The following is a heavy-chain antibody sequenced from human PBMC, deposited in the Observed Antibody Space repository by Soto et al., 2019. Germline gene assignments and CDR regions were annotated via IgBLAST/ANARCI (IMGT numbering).Heavy chain of an antibody. CDR1: TSYW. CDR3: ARTSAAGKYSYGMDV. V-gene: IGHV5-51*01. J-gene: IGHJ6*02. D-gene: IGHD6-13*01. CDR2: IYPGDSYT. Sequence: TSYWIGWVRQMPGKGLEWMKIIYPGDSYTRYSPSLQGQVTISADKSISTAYLQWSSLKASDTAMYYCARTSAAGKYSYGMDVWGQGTTVTVSS.